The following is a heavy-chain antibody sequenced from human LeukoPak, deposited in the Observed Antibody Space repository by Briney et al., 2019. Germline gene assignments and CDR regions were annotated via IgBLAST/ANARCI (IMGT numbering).Heavy chain of an antibody. V-gene: IGHV4-59*08. CDR2: IYDSGNT. J-gene: IGHJ5*02. CDR3: ARHASNSWYSGFDP. CDR1: GGSISSWY. Sequence: PSETLSLTCTVSGGSISSWYWSWIRQPPGKGLEWIGYIYDSGNTNYNPSLKSRVTISIDTSKNQFSLKLTSVTAADTAVYYCARHASNSWYSGFDPWGQGTLVTVSS. D-gene: IGHD6-13*01.